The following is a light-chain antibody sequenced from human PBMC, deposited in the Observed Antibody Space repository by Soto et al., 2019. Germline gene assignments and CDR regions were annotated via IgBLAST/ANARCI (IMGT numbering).Light chain of an antibody. CDR2: TAS. V-gene: IGKV1-39*01. J-gene: IGKJ1*01. Sequence: DIQMTQSQSSMSASVGDRVTITCRASQSISSYLNWYQLKPGKAPKLLIYTASSLQSGAPSRFSGSGSGTDFTLTISSLQPEDCATYSCQQSYSTPQTFGQGTKVGIK. CDR3: QQSYSTPQT. CDR1: QSISSY.